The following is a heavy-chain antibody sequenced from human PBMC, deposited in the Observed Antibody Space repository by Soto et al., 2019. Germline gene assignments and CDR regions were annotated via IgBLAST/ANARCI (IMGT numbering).Heavy chain of an antibody. CDR1: GLTFNRKC. CDR2: IWYDGSKE. CDR3: ARDRSAGNYFYYGMDG. J-gene: IGHJ6*02. Sequence: PGGSLRLSCAACGLTFNRKCIHWVRQAPCKGLEWVAVIWYDGSKEYYSDSVKGRFTISRDNSKNMLYMQMNSVRVEDTAVYFCARDRSAGNYFYYGMDGWGQRTTVAVSS. V-gene: IGHV3-33*01. D-gene: IGHD1-1*01.